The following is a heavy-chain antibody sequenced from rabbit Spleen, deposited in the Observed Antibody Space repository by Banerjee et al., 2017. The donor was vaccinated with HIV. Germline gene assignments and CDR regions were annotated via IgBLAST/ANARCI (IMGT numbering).Heavy chain of an antibody. Sequence: QQLVESGGGLVKPGASLTLTCTASGFSFSSGYDMCWVRQAPGKGLEWIACIGTGVGDTYYANWAKGRFTISKTSSTTVTLQVTSLTAADTASYFCARDLPGVIGWNFNLWGPGTLVTVS. CDR1: GFSFSSGYD. CDR2: IGTGVGDT. D-gene: IGHD1-1*01. J-gene: IGHJ4*01. V-gene: IGHV1S40*01. CDR3: ARDLPGVIGWNFNL.